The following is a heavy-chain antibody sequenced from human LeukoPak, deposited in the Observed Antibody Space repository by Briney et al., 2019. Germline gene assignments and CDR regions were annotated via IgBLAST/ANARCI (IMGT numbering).Heavy chain of an antibody. J-gene: IGHJ3*02. CDR3: APGGFIGYGHAFDI. V-gene: IGHV4-39*07. CDR2: IYYSGNT. D-gene: IGHD5-12*01. CDR1: GASIRSNDYY. Sequence: ETSETLSLTCTVSGASIRSNDYYWGWIRQPPGKGLEWIASIYYSGNTYYAPSLKSRFTISVDTSTNQLSLKLNSVTAADTAVYYCAPGGFIGYGHAFDIWGHGTMVTVSS.